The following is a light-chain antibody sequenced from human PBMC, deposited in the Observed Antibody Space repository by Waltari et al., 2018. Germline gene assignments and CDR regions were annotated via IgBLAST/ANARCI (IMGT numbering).Light chain of an antibody. V-gene: IGLV2-14*03. CDR2: DVS. CDR3: SSYTSSNTWV. Sequence: QSALTQPASVSGSPGQSITISCTGTSSDVGGYNYVSWYQQHPGKAPKLMIYDVSNRPSGLFNRFSGSKSGNTASPTISGLQAEDEADYYCSSYTSSNTWVFGGGTKLTVL. CDR1: SSDVGGYNY. J-gene: IGLJ3*02.